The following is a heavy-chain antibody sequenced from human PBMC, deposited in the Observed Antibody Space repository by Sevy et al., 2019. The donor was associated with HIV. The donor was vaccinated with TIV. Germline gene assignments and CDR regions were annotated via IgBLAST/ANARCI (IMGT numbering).Heavy chain of an antibody. CDR2: ISNSGTTK. V-gene: IGHV3-48*03. CDR1: GFTFSSYE. D-gene: IGHD4-17*01. Sequence: GGSLRLSCAASGFTFSSYEMNWVRQAPGKGLEWVSYISNSGTTKYYSDSVKGRFIISRDNARNSLYLQMHSLRAEDTAVYYCARDLPPSATTVAHFDCWGQGTLVTVSS. J-gene: IGHJ4*02. CDR3: ARDLPPSATTVAHFDC.